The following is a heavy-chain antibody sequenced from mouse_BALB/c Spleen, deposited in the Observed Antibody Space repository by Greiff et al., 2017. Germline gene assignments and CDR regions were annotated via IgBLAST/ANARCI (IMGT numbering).Heavy chain of an antibody. V-gene: IGHV6-6*02. CDR2: IRLKSNNYAT. CDR3: TGGFDY. Sequence: EVQLVESGGGLVQPGGSMKLSCVASGFTFSNYWMNWVRQSPEKGLEWVAEIRLKSNNYATHYAESVKGRFTISRDDSKSSVYLQMNNLRAEDTGIDYCTGGFDYWGQGTTLTVSS. J-gene: IGHJ2*01. CDR1: GFTFSNYW.